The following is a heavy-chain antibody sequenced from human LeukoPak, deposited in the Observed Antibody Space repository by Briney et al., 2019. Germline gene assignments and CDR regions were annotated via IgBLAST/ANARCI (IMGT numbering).Heavy chain of an antibody. V-gene: IGHV4-39*07. CDR2: IYYSGST. J-gene: IGHJ4*02. D-gene: IGHD6-13*01. CDR3: ASTWGSSSWYAHYFDY. Sequence: SETLTLTCTVSGGSISSNCFNWGWLRQPPGQGLESIGSIYYSGSTYYNPSIKSRVTISVDTSKNQFSLKLSSVTAADTAVYYCASTWGSSSWYAHYFDYWAREPWSPSP. CDR1: GGSISSNCFN.